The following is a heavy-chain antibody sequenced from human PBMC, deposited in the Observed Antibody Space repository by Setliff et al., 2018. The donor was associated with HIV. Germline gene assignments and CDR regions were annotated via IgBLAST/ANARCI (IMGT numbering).Heavy chain of an antibody. CDR2: IYYSGST. Sequence: LSLTCTVSGGSISSYYWSWIRQPPGKGLEWIGYIYYSGSTNYNPSLKSRITISVDTSKNQFSLKLSSVTAADTAVYYRAREATYYYDGSGYYYFDYWGRGTLVTVSS. CDR1: GGSISSYY. D-gene: IGHD3-22*01. V-gene: IGHV4-59*01. CDR3: AREATYYYDGSGYYYFDY. J-gene: IGHJ4*02.